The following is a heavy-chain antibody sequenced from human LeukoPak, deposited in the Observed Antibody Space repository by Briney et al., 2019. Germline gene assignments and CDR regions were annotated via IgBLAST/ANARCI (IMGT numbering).Heavy chain of an antibody. Sequence: GSLRLSCAASGFTFSSQAMSWVRQAPGKGLEWVSSISGSDGSTNYADSVKGRFTISRDNSKNTLYLQMNSLRAEDTAVYYCAKLIAVAGTDDYWGQGTLVTVSS. CDR3: AKLIAVAGTDDY. CDR2: ISGSDGST. V-gene: IGHV3-23*01. CDR1: GFTFSSQA. J-gene: IGHJ4*02. D-gene: IGHD6-19*01.